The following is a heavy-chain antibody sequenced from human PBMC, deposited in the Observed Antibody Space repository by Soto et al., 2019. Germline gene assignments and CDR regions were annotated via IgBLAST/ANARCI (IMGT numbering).Heavy chain of an antibody. CDR1: GFTFSSYA. V-gene: IGHV3-48*03. D-gene: IGHD4-17*01. CDR3: ARAGGHEVTTFDY. J-gene: IGHJ4*02. Sequence: EVQLVESGGGLVQPGGSLRLSCAASGFTFSSYAMSWVRQAPGKGLEWVSYMSSSGTTTSYADSVKGRFTSSRDNAENSLYLQMNSLRAEDTAVYYCARAGGHEVTTFDYWAQGTQVTVSS. CDR2: MSSSGTTT.